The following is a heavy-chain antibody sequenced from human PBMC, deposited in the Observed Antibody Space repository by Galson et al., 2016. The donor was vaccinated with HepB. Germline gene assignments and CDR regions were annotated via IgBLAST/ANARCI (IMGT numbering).Heavy chain of an antibody. J-gene: IGHJ4*02. Sequence: SLRLSCAASGFNFNIYWMSWVRQAPGKGLEWVANMNQDGAEKYVDSVKGRFTISRDNAKSTLYLQMNSLRVDETAIYYCARGGRQGAGSYSVGDSWGQGTPVTVSS. CDR1: GFNFNIYW. V-gene: IGHV3-7*04. CDR2: MNQDGAEK. CDR3: ARGGRQGAGSYSVGDS. D-gene: IGHD3-10*01.